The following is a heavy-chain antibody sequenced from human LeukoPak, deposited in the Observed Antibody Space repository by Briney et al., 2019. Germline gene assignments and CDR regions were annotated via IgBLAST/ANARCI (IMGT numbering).Heavy chain of an antibody. CDR1: GGSSSGYY. J-gene: IGHJ4*02. Sequence: SETLSLTCAVYGGSSSGYYWTWIRQPPGKGLEWIGEIYHSGSTNYNPSLKSRVTISVDTSKNQFSLKLTSVTAADTAVYYCARGRYGAYGDYWGQGTLVTVSS. V-gene: IGHV4-34*01. CDR2: IYHSGST. CDR3: ARGRYGAYGDY. D-gene: IGHD4/OR15-4a*01.